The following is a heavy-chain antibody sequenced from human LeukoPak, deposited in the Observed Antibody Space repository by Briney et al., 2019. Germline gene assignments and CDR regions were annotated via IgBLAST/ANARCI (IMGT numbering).Heavy chain of an antibody. CDR1: GYTLTGYY. D-gene: IGHD2-8*01. CDR3: PRDRSGYCTNGVCSSHPYYYYYYMDV. CDR2: INPNSGGT. V-gene: IGHV1-2*02. Sequence: ASVKVSCKASGYTLTGYYMHWVRQAPGQGLEWMGWINPNSGGTNYAQKFQGRVTMTRDTSISAAYMELSRLRSDDTAVYYCPRDRSGYCTNGVCSSHPYYYYYYMDVWGKGTTVTVSS. J-gene: IGHJ6*03.